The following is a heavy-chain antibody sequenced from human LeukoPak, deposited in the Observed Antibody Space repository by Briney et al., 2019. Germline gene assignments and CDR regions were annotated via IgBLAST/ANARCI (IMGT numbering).Heavy chain of an antibody. Sequence: GGSLRLSCAASGFTFSSYWMHWVRHAPGKGLVWVSRINSDGSSTSYADSVKGRFTISRDNAKNTLYLQMNSLRAEDTAVYYCAPLGVVTAMTGYNWFDPWGQGTLVTVSS. D-gene: IGHD2-21*02. J-gene: IGHJ5*02. CDR3: APLGVVTAMTGYNWFDP. CDR2: INSDGSST. V-gene: IGHV3-74*01. CDR1: GFTFSSYW.